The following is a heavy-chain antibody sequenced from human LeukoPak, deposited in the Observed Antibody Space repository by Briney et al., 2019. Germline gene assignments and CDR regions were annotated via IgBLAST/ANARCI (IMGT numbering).Heavy chain of an antibody. CDR1: GFTFSGYA. CDR2: ISGRGGST. D-gene: IGHD5-18*01. J-gene: IGHJ6*02. Sequence: PGGSLRLSCAASGFTFSGYAMTWDRQAPGKGLEWVSAISGRGGSTYYADSVKGRFTISRDNSKNTLYLQMNSLRAEDTAVYYCAKAPPDSYYYYYGMDVWGQGTTVTVSS. CDR3: AKAPPDSYYYYYGMDV. V-gene: IGHV3-23*01.